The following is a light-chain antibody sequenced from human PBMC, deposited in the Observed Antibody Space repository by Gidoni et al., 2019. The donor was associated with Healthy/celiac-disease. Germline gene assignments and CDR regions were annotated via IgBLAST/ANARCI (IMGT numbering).Light chain of an antibody. CDR1: QSISSW. CDR2: DAS. Sequence: DIQMTQSPSTLSASVGDRVTITCRASQSISSWLAWYQQKPGKAPKLLIYDASSLESGVPSRFSGSGSGTEFTLTISSLKPDDFATYYCQQYNSYSPDTFGQXTKLEIK. J-gene: IGKJ2*01. CDR3: QQYNSYSPDT. V-gene: IGKV1-5*01.